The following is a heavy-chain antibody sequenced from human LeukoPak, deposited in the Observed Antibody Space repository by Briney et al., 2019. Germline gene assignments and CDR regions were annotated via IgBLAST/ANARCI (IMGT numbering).Heavy chain of an antibody. J-gene: IGHJ4*02. V-gene: IGHV4-31*03. CDR1: GGSISSGVYY. CDR3: ARAPRFTGGWPFDY. CDR2: INHSGST. D-gene: IGHD6-19*01. Sequence: PSQTLSLTCTVSGGSISSGVYYWSWIRQHPGKGLEWIGEINHSGSTNYNPSLKSRVTISVDTSKNQFSLKLSSVTAADTAVYYCARAPRFTGGWPFDYWGQGTLVTVSS.